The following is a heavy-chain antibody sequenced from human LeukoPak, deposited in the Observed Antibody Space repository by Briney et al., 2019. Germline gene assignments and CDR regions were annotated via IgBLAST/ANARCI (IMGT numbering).Heavy chain of an antibody. CDR2: ISSSGNTI. J-gene: IGHJ3*02. Sequence: PGGSLRLSCAASEFTFTSYELNWVRQAPGKGLEWVSYISSSGNTISYADSVKGRFTISRDNAKNSLYLQVISLRAEDTAVYYCARGPSIAARYDAFDIWGRGTMVTVSS. D-gene: IGHD6-6*01. CDR3: ARGPSIAARYDAFDI. V-gene: IGHV3-48*03. CDR1: EFTFTSYE.